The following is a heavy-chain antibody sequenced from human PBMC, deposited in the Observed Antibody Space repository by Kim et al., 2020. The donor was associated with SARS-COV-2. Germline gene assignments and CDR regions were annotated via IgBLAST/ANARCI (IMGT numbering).Heavy chain of an antibody. CDR3: ARTYSSTWYRGEDY. J-gene: IGHJ4*02. V-gene: IGHV4-39*07. D-gene: IGHD6-13*01. Sequence: NPSLKSRVTISVGTSKNQFSLRLGSVTAADTAVYYCARTYSSTWYRGEDYWGQGTLVTVSS.